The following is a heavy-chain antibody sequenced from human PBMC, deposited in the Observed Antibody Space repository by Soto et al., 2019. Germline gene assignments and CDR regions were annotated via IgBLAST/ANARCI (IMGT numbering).Heavy chain of an antibody. CDR3: AREEGSGYCKYGGCPQRGIAF. V-gene: IGHV1-69*13. Sequence: SVKVSCKASGGTFSSYAISWVRQAPGQGLEWMGGIIPIFGTANYAQKFQGRVTITADESTSTAYMELSSLRSEDTAVYYCAREEGSGYCKYGGCPQRGIAFCGQGTTVIVSS. CDR1: GGTFSSYA. CDR2: IIPIFGTA. J-gene: IGHJ6*02. D-gene: IGHD2-8*01.